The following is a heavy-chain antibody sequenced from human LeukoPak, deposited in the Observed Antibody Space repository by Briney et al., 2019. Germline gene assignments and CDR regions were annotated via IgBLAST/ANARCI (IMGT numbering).Heavy chain of an antibody. J-gene: IGHJ4*02. CDR2: IYYSGST. CDR3: ASSYDSSGYWPFDY. V-gene: IGHV4-61*08. CDR1: GGSISSGGYY. D-gene: IGHD3-22*01. Sequence: SETLSLTCTVSGGSISSGGYYWSWIRQPPGKGLEWIGYIYYSGSTNYNPSLKSRVTISVDTSKNQFSLKLSSVTAADTAVYYCASSYDSSGYWPFDYWGQGTLVTVSS.